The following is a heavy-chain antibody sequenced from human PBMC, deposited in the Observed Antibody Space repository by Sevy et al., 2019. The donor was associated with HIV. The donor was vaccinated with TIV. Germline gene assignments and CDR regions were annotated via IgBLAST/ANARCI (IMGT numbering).Heavy chain of an antibody. CDR1: GFTFSSYW. CDR2: IKQDGSVK. CDR3: ARDTYYCDSSGYLDGMDV. V-gene: IGHV3-7*03. J-gene: IGHJ6*02. Sequence: GGSLRLSCAASGFTFSSYWMSWVRQAPGKGLEWVANIKQDGSVKYYVDSVKGRFTISRDNAKNSLYLQMNSLRAEDTAVYYCARDTYYCDSSGYLDGMDVWGQGTTVTVSS. D-gene: IGHD3-22*01.